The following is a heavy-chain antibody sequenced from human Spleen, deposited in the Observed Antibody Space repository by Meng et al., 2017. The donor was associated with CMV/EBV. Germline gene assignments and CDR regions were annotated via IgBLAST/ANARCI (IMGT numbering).Heavy chain of an antibody. CDR3: ASDENYDFWSGYLRLGY. Sequence: GGSLRLSCIGSGFSFGDYAVSWVRQAPGKGLEWVGCIRCKRSGGTTEYAAPVKGRFTMSRDDSKNTLYLQMNSLKTEDTAVYYCASDENYDFWSGYLRLGYWGQGTLVTVSS. CDR1: GFSFGDYA. V-gene: IGHV3-49*04. CDR2: IRCKRSGGTT. J-gene: IGHJ4*02. D-gene: IGHD3-3*01.